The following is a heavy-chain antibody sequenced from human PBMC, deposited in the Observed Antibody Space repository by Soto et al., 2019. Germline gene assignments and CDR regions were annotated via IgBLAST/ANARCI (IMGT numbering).Heavy chain of an antibody. CDR2: MYHIGDT. CDR3: ARKAMRGAAFDF. Sequence: PSETLSLTCAVSGYSISSGDYWGWIRQTQGKGREWIANMYHIGDTYYTPSLKSRVAISVETSKNHFSLKLSSVTAADTAVYYCARKAMRGAAFDFWGQGTMVTVSS. J-gene: IGHJ3*01. CDR1: GYSISSGDY. V-gene: IGHV4-38-2*01.